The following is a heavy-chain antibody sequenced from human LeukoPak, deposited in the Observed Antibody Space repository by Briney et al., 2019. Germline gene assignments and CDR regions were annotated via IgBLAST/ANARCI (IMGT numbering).Heavy chain of an antibody. D-gene: IGHD2-15*01. V-gene: IGHV4-34*01. CDR2: INHSGST. J-gene: IGHJ5*02. CDR1: GGSFSGYY. CDR3: ARGGRYCSGGSCYNWFDP. Sequence: SETLSLTCAVYGGSFSGYYWSWIRQPPGKGLEWIGEINHSGSTNYNPSLKSRVTISVDTPKNQFSLKLSSVTAADTAVYYCARGGRYCSGGSCYNWFDPWGQGTLVTVSS.